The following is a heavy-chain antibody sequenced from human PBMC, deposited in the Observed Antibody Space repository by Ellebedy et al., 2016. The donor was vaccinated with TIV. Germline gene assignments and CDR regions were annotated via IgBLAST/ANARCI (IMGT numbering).Heavy chain of an antibody. CDR2: IESDGGGA. CDR1: EFSFSTYY. V-gene: IGHV3-74*01. Sequence: PGGSLRLSCAASEFSFSTYYMHWVRQAPGRGLVWVSRIESDGGGAAYADSVKGRFTISRDNAKNTLYLQMSSLRAEDTAVYYCARGYTFGFVLWGRGTLVTVSS. J-gene: IGHJ2*01. CDR3: ARGYTFGFVL. D-gene: IGHD5-18*01.